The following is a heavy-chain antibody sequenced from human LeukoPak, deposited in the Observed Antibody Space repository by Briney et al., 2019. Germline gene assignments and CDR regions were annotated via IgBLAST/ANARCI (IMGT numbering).Heavy chain of an antibody. V-gene: IGHV4-59*01. CDR1: GCSLSRYY. Sequence: SEPLSLTCTVSGCSLSRYYWRWLRQPPRRELAGVGYIYYNGRTNYNRSLQSRVTISVDTSMNQISLKVTSVTAADTAVYYCAREGRYGDKYYFDCWGQGTLVTVSS. CDR2: IYYNGRT. J-gene: IGHJ4*02. D-gene: IGHD4-17*01. CDR3: AREGRYGDKYYFDC.